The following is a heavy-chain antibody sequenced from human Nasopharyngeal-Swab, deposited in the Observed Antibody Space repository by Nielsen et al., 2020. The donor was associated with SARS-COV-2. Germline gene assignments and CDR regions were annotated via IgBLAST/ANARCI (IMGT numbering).Heavy chain of an antibody. V-gene: IGHV1-2*02. CDR2: INPNSGGT. J-gene: IGHJ4*02. CDR1: GYTFTGYY. D-gene: IGHD2-21*01. CDR3: AREAAKGETAIDY. Sequence: ASVKVSCKASGYTFTGYYMHWVRQAPGQGLEWMGWINPNSGGTNYVQKFQGRVTMTRDTSISTAYMELSRLRSDDTAVYYCAREAAKGETAIDYWGQGTLVTVSS.